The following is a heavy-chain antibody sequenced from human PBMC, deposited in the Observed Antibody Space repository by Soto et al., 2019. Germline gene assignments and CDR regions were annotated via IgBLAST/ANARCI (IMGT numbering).Heavy chain of an antibody. CDR1: SGSISSSNW. V-gene: IGHV4-4*02. CDR2: IYHSGST. J-gene: IGHJ3*02. D-gene: IGHD3-10*01. CDR3: AILWFGEDAFDI. Sequence: PSETLSLTCAVSSGSISSSNWWSWVRQPPGKGLEWIGEIYHSGSTNYNPSLKSRVTVSVDKSKNQFSLKLSSVTAADTAVYYCAILWFGEDAFDIWGQGTMVTVSS.